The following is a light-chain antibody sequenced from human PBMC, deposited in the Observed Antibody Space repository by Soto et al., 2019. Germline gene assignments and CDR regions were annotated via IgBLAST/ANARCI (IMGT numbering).Light chain of an antibody. Sequence: QSALTQPASVSGSPGQTITISCTGTSSDFGGYNYVSWYQHHPGKAPKLIIYQVNNRPSGVSNRFSGSKSGNAASLTIFGLLAEDEAGYYCSSYTDRNTRVFGTGTKVTVL. CDR3: SSYTDRNTRV. CDR2: QVN. CDR1: SSDFGGYNY. V-gene: IGLV2-14*01. J-gene: IGLJ1*01.